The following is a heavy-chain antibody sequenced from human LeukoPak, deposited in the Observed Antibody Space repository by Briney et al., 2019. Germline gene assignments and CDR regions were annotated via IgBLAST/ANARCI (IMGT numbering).Heavy chain of an antibody. CDR2: ISWNSGSI. CDR1: GFTFDDYA. CDR3: AKAPGYSYGPYFDY. V-gene: IGHV3-9*01. D-gene: IGHD5-18*01. J-gene: IGHJ4*02. Sequence: HPGGSLRLSCAASGFTFDDYAMHWVRQAPGKGLEWVSGISWNSGSIGYADSVKGRFTISRDNAKNSLYLQMNSLRAEDTALYYCAKAPGYSYGPYFDYWGQGTLVTVSS.